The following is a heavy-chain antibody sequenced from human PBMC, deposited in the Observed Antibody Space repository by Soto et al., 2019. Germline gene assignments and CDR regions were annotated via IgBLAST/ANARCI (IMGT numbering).Heavy chain of an antibody. J-gene: IGHJ4*02. V-gene: IGHV1-18*04. CDR2: ISTHNGKT. Sequence: QVQLVQSGAEMKRPGASVRVSCKASGYTFTAYGITWVRQAPGQGLEYMGWISTHNGKTNSAQKLQGRVILTTDKSTSTAYMELRALTSDDTAVYYCARGVAVAAVYDFDHWGQGTLVTVSS. CDR1: GYTFTAYG. D-gene: IGHD6-19*01. CDR3: ARGVAVAAVYDFDH.